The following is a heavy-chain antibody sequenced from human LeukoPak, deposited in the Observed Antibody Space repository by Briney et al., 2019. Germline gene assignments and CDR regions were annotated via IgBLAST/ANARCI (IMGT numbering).Heavy chain of an antibody. V-gene: IGHV3-23*01. Sequence: GGSLRLSCAASGFTLSSYAMSWVRQAPGKGLEWVSAISGSGGSTYYADSVKGRFTISRDNSENTLYLQMNSLRAEDTAVYYCARDRAYYDFWSGYYKGGGFDYWGQGTLVTVSS. CDR3: ARDRAYYDFWSGYYKGGGFDY. CDR2: ISGSGGST. D-gene: IGHD3-3*01. J-gene: IGHJ4*02. CDR1: GFTLSSYA.